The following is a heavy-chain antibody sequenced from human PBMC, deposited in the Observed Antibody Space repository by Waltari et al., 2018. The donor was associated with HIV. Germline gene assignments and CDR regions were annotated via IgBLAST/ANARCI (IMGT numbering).Heavy chain of an antibody. V-gene: IGHV3-74*01. CDR1: GFTFTTSW. D-gene: IGHD2-15*01. CDR3: ARGKDCGGGTCDGYHYYGMDV. CDR2: INPDGTDT. J-gene: IGHJ6*02. Sequence: EVQLVESGGGLVQPGGSLRLSCAASGFTFTTSWLHWVRQAPGKGLVWVSRINPDGTDTRYADSVKGRFTISRDNAKNTVYLQVNSLRGEDTSVDYCARGKDCGGGTCDGYHYYGMDVWGQGTTVTVSS.